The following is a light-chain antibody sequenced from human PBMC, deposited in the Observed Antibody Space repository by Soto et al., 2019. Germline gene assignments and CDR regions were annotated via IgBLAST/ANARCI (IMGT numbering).Light chain of an antibody. V-gene: IGLV2-8*01. Sequence: QSALTQPPSASGSPGQSITISCTGTSTDVGTYNYVSWYQQHPGKAPKVMIYEVNKRPSGVPDRFSGSKSGNTASLTVSGLQAEDEADYYCASYAGSNKMIFGGGTKLTVL. J-gene: IGLJ2*01. CDR1: STDVGTYNY. CDR3: ASYAGSNKMI. CDR2: EVN.